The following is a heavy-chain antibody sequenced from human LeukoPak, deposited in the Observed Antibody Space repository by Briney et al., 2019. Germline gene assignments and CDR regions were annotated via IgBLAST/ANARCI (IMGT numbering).Heavy chain of an antibody. CDR1: GFTFSTYS. D-gene: IGHD1-26*01. Sequence: GGSLRLSCAASGFTFSTYSMNWVRQAPGKGLEWVSSIRSSSSYIYYADSVKGRFTISRDNSENTVYLQMSSLRVEDTAVYYCAKAAVGDVFSFDYWGQGTLVTVSS. CDR2: IRSSSSYI. J-gene: IGHJ4*02. V-gene: IGHV3-21*04. CDR3: AKAAVGDVFSFDY.